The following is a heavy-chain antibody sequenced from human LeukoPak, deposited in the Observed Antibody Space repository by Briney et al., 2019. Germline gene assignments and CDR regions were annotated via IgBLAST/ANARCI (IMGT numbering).Heavy chain of an antibody. V-gene: IGHV3-23*01. J-gene: IGHJ4*02. D-gene: IGHD2-15*01. CDR2: ISGSGGST. Sequence: GGSLRLSCAASGFTFSSYAMSWVRQAPGKGLEWVSAISGSGGSTYYADSVKGRFTIFRDNSKNTLYLQMNSLRAEDTAVYYCAKDYCSGGSCYTEDFWGQGTLVTVSS. CDR3: AKDYCSGGSCYTEDF. CDR1: GFTFSSYA.